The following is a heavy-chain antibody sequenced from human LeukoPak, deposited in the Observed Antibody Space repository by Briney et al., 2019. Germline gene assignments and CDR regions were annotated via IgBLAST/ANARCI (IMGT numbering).Heavy chain of an antibody. CDR2: ISAYNGNT. Sequence: ASVKVSCKASGYTFTSYGISWVRQAPGQGLEWMGWISAYNGNTNYAQKLQGRVTMTTDTSTSTAYMELRSLRAEDTAVYYCAKERLWFGELSPLYFDYWGQGTLVTVSS. D-gene: IGHD3-10*01. V-gene: IGHV1-18*04. CDR1: GYTFTSYG. CDR3: AKERLWFGELSPLYFDY. J-gene: IGHJ4*02.